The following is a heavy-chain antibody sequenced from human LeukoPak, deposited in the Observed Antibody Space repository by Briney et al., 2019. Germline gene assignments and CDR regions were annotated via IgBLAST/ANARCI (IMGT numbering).Heavy chain of an antibody. V-gene: IGHV4-59*08. CDR3: ARLANYDFWRGPYPHDAFDI. J-gene: IGHJ3*02. Sequence: PSETLSLTCTVSGGSISSYYWSWIRQPPGKGLEWIGYIYYSGGTNYNPSLKSRVTISVDTSKNQFSLKVTSVTAADTAVFYCARLANYDFWRGPYPHDAFDIWGQGTMVTVSS. D-gene: IGHD3-3*01. CDR2: IYYSGGT. CDR1: GGSISSYY.